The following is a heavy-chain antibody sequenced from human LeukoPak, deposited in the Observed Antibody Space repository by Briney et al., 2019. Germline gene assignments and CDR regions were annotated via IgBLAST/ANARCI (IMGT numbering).Heavy chain of an antibody. Sequence: GGTLRLSCAASGFIFSSYAMSWVRQAPGKGLEWVSTISGSGGSTYYADSVKDWFTISRDNSKNTVYLQMNSLRAEDTAVYYCAKDRSCINGVCHGDFDYWGQGTLVTVSS. CDR2: ISGSGGST. D-gene: IGHD2-8*01. CDR3: AKDRSCINGVCHGDFDY. CDR1: GFIFSSYA. J-gene: IGHJ4*02. V-gene: IGHV3-23*01.